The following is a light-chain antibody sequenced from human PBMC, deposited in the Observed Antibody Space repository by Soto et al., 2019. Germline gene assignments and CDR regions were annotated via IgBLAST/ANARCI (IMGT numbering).Light chain of an antibody. CDR2: GAS. CDR1: QSVSSSY. CDR3: QQYGSSPPIT. Sequence: EIVLTQSPGTLSLSPGESATLSCRASQSVSSSYLAWYQQKPGQAPRILIYGASSRATGIPDRFSGSGSGTDFILTISRLEPEDFAVYYCQQYGSSPPITFGPGTKVDIK. J-gene: IGKJ3*01. V-gene: IGKV3-20*01.